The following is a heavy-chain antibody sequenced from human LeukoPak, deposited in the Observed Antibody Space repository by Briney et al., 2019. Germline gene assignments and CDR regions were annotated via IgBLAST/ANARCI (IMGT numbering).Heavy chain of an antibody. CDR1: GFTFSSYS. CDR2: ISGTSNTI. V-gene: IGHV3-48*04. D-gene: IGHD3-10*01. J-gene: IGHJ4*02. CDR3: ATDYYVSGSYYRLFY. Sequence: PGGSLRLSCVGSGFTFSSYSMNWVRQAPGKGLEWVSYISGTSNTIYYADSVKGRFTVSRDNAKNTLYLQMNNLRAEDTAIYYCATDYYVSGSYYRLFYWGQGTLVTVSS.